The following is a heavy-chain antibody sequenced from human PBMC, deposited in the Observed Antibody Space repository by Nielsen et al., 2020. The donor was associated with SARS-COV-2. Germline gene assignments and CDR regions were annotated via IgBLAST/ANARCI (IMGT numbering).Heavy chain of an antibody. Sequence: GGSLRLSCAASGFTFTSYAMSWVRQAPGKGLEWVSAIGGSGGSTYYADSVKGRFTISRDNSKNTLYLQMNSLRAEDTAVYYCAKDWATTVVTPLFDYWGQGTLVTVSS. CDR3: AKDWATTVVTPLFDY. J-gene: IGHJ4*02. V-gene: IGHV3-23*01. D-gene: IGHD4-23*01. CDR2: IGGSGGST. CDR1: GFTFTSYA.